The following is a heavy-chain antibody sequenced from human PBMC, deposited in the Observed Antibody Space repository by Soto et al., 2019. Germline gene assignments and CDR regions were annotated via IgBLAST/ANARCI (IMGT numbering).Heavy chain of an antibody. CDR3: ARWGSSWGFDY. V-gene: IGHV3-33*01. CDR2: IWYDGSNK. J-gene: IGHJ4*02. CDR1: GFTFSSYG. D-gene: IGHD6-13*01. Sequence: VESGGGVVQPGRSLRLSCAASGFTFSSYGMHWVRQAPGKGLEWVAVIWYDGSNKYYADSVKGRFTISRDNSKNTLYLQMNSLRAEDTAVYYCARWGSSWGFDYWGQGTLVTVSS.